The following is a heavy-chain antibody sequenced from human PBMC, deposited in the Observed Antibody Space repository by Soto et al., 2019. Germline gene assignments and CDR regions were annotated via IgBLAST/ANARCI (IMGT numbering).Heavy chain of an antibody. CDR3: TNPQLYYGMDV. J-gene: IGHJ6*02. CDR2: IRNKANSYAT. Sequence: EVQLVESGGGLVQPGGSLKLSCAASGFTFSGSAMHWVRQASGKGLEWVGRIRNKANSYATAYAASVKGRFTISRDDSKNTAYLQMNSLKTEDTAVYYCTNPQLYYGMDVWGQGTTVTVSS. D-gene: IGHD5-18*01. V-gene: IGHV3-73*02. CDR1: GFTFSGSA.